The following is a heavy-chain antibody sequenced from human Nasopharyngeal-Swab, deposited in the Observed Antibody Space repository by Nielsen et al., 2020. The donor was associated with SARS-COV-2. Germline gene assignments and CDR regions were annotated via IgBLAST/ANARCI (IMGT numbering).Heavy chain of an antibody. CDR3: AEGRYYDILTGYNY. V-gene: IGHV3-23*01. CDR1: GFTFSSYA. D-gene: IGHD3-9*01. Sequence: GGSLRLSCAASGFTFSSYAMTWVRQAPGKGLEWVSAISCSGGTTFYADSVKGRFTISRDNSKNTLFLQMNSLRAEDTAVYYCAEGRYYDILTGYNYWGRGTLVTVSS. CDR2: ISCSGGTT. J-gene: IGHJ4*02.